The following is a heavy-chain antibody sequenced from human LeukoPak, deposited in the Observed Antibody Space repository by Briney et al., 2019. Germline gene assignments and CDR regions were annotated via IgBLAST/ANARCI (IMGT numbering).Heavy chain of an antibody. CDR2: IGQDGTEI. CDR3: ARDPWDCTNGVCYMNY. D-gene: IGHD2-8*01. J-gene: IGHJ4*02. V-gene: IGHV3-7*01. CDR1: EFTFSSYW. Sequence: PGGSLRLSCAASEFTFSSYWMSWVRQAPGKGLEWVANIGQDGTEIYYVDSVKGRFTISRDNAKNSLYLQMNSLRAEDTAVYYCARDPWDCTNGVCYMNYWGQGTLVTVSS.